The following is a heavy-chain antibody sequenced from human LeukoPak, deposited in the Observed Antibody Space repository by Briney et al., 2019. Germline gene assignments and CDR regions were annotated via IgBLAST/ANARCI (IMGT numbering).Heavy chain of an antibody. CDR1: GFTFSSSE. V-gene: IGHV3-48*03. J-gene: IGHJ4*02. Sequence: GGSLRLSCAASGFTFSSSEFNWVRQALGKGLEWVSYISSSGSTIYYADSVKGRFTISRDNAKNSLYLQMNSLRAEDTAVYYCARGSMITFGGVIVPFDYWGQGTLVTVSS. D-gene: IGHD3-16*02. CDR3: ARGSMITFGGVIVPFDY. CDR2: ISSSGSTI.